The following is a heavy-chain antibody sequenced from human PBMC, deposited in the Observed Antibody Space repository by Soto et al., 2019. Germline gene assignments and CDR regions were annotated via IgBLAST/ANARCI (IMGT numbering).Heavy chain of an antibody. CDR3: ARRITMVRGPYYYYAMDV. V-gene: IGHV3-48*02. J-gene: IGHJ6*02. Sequence: PGGSLRLSCAASGFIFSSYTMNWVRQAPGKGLEWISYITSTSSTKNYADSVKGRFTISRDNANNSLYLQLNGLRDEDTAVYYCARRITMVRGPYYYYAMDVWGQGTTVTVSS. CDR2: ITSTSSTK. CDR1: GFIFSSYT. D-gene: IGHD3-10*01.